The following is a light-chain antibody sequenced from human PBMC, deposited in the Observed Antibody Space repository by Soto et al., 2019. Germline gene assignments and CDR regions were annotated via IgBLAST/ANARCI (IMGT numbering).Light chain of an antibody. CDR3: SSYTSASTYV. J-gene: IGLJ1*01. Sequence: QSALTQPASVSGSPGQSITISCTGTSSDVGGYNYVSWYQQHPGTAPKLLIFDVSNRPSGVSNRFSGSKSGNTASPTISWFQTEDEADYYCSSYTSASTYVFGTGTKVTVL. CDR1: SSDVGGYNY. V-gene: IGLV2-14*03. CDR2: DVS.